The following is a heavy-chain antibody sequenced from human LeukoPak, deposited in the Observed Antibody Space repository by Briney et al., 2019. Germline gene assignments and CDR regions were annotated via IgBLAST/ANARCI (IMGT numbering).Heavy chain of an antibody. CDR1: GGSFSGYY. Sequence: SETLSLTCAVYGGSFSGYYWSWIRQPPGKGLEWIGEINHSGSTNYNPSLKSRVTISVDTSKNQFSLKLSSVTAADTAVYYCAREVMTGYYIHYFDYWGQGTLVTVSS. D-gene: IGHD3-9*01. J-gene: IGHJ4*02. CDR2: INHSGST. CDR3: AREVMTGYYIHYFDY. V-gene: IGHV4-34*01.